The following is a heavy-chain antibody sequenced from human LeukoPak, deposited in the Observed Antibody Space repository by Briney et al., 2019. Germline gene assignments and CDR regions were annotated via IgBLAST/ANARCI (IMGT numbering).Heavy chain of an antibody. CDR1: GGTFISYA. CDR2: IIPILGIA. V-gene: IGHV1-69*04. Sequence: GASVTVSCKASGGTFISYAISWVRQAPGQGLEWMGRIIPILGIANYAQTFQGRVTITSDKSTSTAYMELSSLRSEDTAVYYCARDVPLGGGNWFDPWGQGTLVTVSS. D-gene: IGHD3-16*01. J-gene: IGHJ5*02. CDR3: ARDVPLGGGNWFDP.